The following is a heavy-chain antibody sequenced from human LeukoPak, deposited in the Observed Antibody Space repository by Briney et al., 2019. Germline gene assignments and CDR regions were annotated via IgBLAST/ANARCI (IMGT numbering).Heavy chain of an antibody. CDR2: ISGSGGST. CDR1: GFTFSSYA. Sequence: GGPLRLSCAASGFTFSSYAMSGVRQSPGEGLECVSAISGSGGSTNYADSVKGRFTISRDNSKNKLYLQMNSLRPEDKAVYYCAKPGGRGAYDVFDIWGQGTMVTVSS. D-gene: IGHD1-26*01. J-gene: IGHJ3*02. V-gene: IGHV3-23*01. CDR3: AKPGGRGAYDVFDI.